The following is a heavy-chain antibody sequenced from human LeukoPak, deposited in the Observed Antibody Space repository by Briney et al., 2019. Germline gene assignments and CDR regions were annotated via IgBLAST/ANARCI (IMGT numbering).Heavy chain of an antibody. J-gene: IGHJ4*02. D-gene: IGHD6-19*01. Sequence: GASVKVSCKASGYTFTGYYMHWVRQAPGQGLEWMGWINPNSGGTNYAQKFQGRVTMTRDTSISTAYMELSRLRSDDTAVYYCARRYSSGWYVFDYWGQGTLVTVSS. V-gene: IGHV1-2*02. CDR1: GYTFTGYY. CDR2: INPNSGGT. CDR3: ARRYSSGWYVFDY.